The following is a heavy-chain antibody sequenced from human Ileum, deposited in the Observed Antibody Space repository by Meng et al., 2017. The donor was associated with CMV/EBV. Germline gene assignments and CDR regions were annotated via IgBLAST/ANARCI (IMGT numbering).Heavy chain of an antibody. J-gene: IGHJ4*02. Sequence: GSLRLSCTVSGAAMRSSTYHWGWVRQSPAKGLEWIGSIDYTGSTYYNPSLKSRLTISLDTSKKQFSLRLTSATAADAAVYYCARVDIRTTFLLDSWGQGTLVTVSS. CDR1: GAAMRSSTYH. V-gene: IGHV4-39*07. D-gene: IGHD1-1*01. CDR2: IDYTGST. CDR3: ARVDIRTTFLLDS.